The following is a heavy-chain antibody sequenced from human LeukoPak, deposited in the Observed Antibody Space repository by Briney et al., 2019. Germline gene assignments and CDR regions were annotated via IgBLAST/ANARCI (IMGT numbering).Heavy chain of an antibody. D-gene: IGHD3-3*01. CDR1: GGSISDYH. J-gene: IGHJ4*02. CDR2: IYPSGNS. CDR3: ARLLRGYNFGYDFCSIDY. V-gene: IGHV4-4*08. Sequence: SETLSLTCTISGGSISDYHWSWIRQPAGKGLEWIGHIYPSGNSYHNPSLKSRVTISVDTSKNQFSLKLSSVTAADTALYYCARLLRGYNFGYDFCSIDYWGQGTLVTVSS.